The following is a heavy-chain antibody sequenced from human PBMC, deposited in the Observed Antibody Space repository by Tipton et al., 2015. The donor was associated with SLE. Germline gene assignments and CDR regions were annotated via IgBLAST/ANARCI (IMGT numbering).Heavy chain of an antibody. V-gene: IGHV4-59*01. J-gene: IGHJ6*03. D-gene: IGHD2-8*02. CDR1: GGSISGYY. CDR2: IYYSGTT. Sequence: TLSLTCTVSGGSISGYYWSWIRQPPGKGLEWIGYIYYSGTTNYSPSLRSRVTMSVDTSKNQCSLKLSSVTAADTAVYYCARDRGTDYYYYYMDVWGKVTTVTVSS. CDR3: ARDRGTDYYYYYMDV.